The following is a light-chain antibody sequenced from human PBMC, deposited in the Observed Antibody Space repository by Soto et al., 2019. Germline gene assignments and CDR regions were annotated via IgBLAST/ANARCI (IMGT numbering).Light chain of an antibody. Sequence: EIVMTQSPATLSVSPGERATLSCRASQSVSSNLAWYQQKPGQAPRLLIYGASTRATGIPARFSGSGSGTEFTLTISSLLSEDFAVYYCQQYNSWPLTFGGGTKVEIK. CDR2: GAS. CDR3: QQYNSWPLT. CDR1: QSVSSN. V-gene: IGKV3-15*01. J-gene: IGKJ4*01.